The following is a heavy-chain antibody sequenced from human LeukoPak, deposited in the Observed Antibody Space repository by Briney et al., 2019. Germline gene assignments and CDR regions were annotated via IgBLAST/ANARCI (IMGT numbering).Heavy chain of an antibody. D-gene: IGHD3-3*01. CDR3: ARVSTAGDFWSGYYRAAIDY. CDR1: GGSFSGYY. CDR2: INHSGST. Sequence: SETLSLTCAVYGGSFSGYYWSWIRQPPGKGLEWIGEINHSGSTNYNPSLKSRVTISVDTSKNQFSLKLSSVTAADTAVYYCARVSTAGDFWSGYYRAAIDYWGQGTLVTVSS. J-gene: IGHJ4*02. V-gene: IGHV4-34*01.